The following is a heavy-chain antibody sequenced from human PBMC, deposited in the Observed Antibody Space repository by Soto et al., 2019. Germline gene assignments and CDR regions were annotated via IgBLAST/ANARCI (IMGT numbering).Heavy chain of an antibody. V-gene: IGHV3-30*18. D-gene: IGHD1-26*01. CDR1: GFSFSTYG. Sequence: QVHLVESGGGVVQPGRSLRLSCAASGFSFSTYGMHWVRQAPGKGLEWVAFISNDGSNKYYADSVKGRFTTSRDNSKNTLYLQMNSLRAEDTAVDYCAKGFGNYWACDYWGQGTLVTVSS. CDR2: ISNDGSNK. CDR3: AKGFGNYWACDY. J-gene: IGHJ4*02.